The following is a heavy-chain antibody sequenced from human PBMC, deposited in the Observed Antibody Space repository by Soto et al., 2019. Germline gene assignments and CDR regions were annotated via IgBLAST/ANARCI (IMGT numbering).Heavy chain of an antibody. J-gene: IGHJ4*02. CDR2: IKQDGSEK. CDR3: ARLSGYDRFDY. Sequence: GGSLRLSCAASGFTFSSYWMSWVRQAPGKGLEWVANIKQDGSEKYYVDSVKGRFTISRDNAKNSLYLQMNSLRAEDTTVYYCARLSGYDRFDYWGQGTLVTVSS. V-gene: IGHV3-7*01. CDR1: GFTFSSYW. D-gene: IGHD5-12*01.